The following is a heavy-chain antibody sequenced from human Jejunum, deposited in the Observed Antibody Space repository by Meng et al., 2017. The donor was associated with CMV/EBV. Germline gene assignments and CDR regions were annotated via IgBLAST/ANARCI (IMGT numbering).Heavy chain of an antibody. D-gene: IGHD7-27*01. J-gene: IGHJ6*02. Sequence: GFTFSGYGMPWVRQAPGKGLEWVSFIWYDGSSEYYADSVKGRFTISRDNSKNTLYLQMNSLTTEDTAVYYCAKDWHWGTPDYGMNVWGQGSTVTVSS. CDR1: GFTFSGYG. CDR2: IWYDGSSE. V-gene: IGHV3-33*06. CDR3: AKDWHWGTPDYGMNV.